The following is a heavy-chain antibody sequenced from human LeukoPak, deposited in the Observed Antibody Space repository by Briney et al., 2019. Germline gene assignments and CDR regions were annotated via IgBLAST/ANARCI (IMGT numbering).Heavy chain of an antibody. D-gene: IGHD6-19*01. Sequence: XLEWTVYIYYSASTNYNPSLNSRVTISVDTSKNQFSLRLSSVTAADTAIYYCARAVSGRFDYWGQGTLVTVSS. CDR2: IYYSAST. V-gene: IGHV4-59*08. CDR3: ARAVSGRFDY. J-gene: IGHJ4*02.